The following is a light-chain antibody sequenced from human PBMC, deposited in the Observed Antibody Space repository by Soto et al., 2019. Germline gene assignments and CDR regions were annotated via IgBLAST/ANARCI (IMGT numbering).Light chain of an antibody. V-gene: IGKV1-39*01. CDR2: YVS. CDR3: QQGYTSSIT. CDR1: QSIGKH. Sequence: DIQMTQSPSSLSSCVGDIFTITCRASQSIGKHLNWYQQKPGKAPKFLIYYVSNLQSGVPSRFSGSGSGTDFTLTIDSLQPEDFATYYCQQGYTSSITFGQGTRLEI. J-gene: IGKJ5*01.